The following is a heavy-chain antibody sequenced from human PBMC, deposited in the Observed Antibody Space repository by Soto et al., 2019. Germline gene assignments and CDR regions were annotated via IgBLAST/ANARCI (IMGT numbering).Heavy chain of an antibody. V-gene: IGHV3-15*01. J-gene: IGHJ4*02. CDR3: TSLYYGH. CDR2: IKSKADGGTT. Sequence: GGSLRLSCAASEFTFANAWISWVRQAPGKGLEWVGRIKSKADGGTTDYAAPVKGRFTISRDESQNTLYLQMNSLKTEDTAVYYCTSLYYGHWGQGTLVTVPS. CDR1: EFTFANAW. D-gene: IGHD4-17*01.